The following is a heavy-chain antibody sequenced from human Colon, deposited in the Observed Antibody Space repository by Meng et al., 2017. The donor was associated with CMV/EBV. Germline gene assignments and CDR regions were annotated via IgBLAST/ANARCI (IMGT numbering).Heavy chain of an antibody. CDR2: INPVTGDT. CDR1: GYTFNGYF. CDR3: ATFGGDFDY. D-gene: IGHD3-3*01. J-gene: IGHJ4*02. Sequence: QVQLGEAGAEVKEPGASVNVSCTTSGYTFNGYFMHWVRQAPGQGLEWMGWINPVTGDTSYAQKFQVRVTMTRDTSISTAYMELSSLRSDDTAVYYCATFGGDFDYWGQGTLVTVSS. V-gene: IGHV1-2*02.